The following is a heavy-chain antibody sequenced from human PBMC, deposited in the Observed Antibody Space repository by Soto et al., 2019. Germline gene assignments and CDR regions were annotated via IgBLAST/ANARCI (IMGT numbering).Heavy chain of an antibody. CDR2: ISSSSRTT. CDR3: ARHSITVAGSDY. CDR1: GFTFSSYS. D-gene: IGHD6-19*01. J-gene: IGHJ4*02. V-gene: IGHV3-48*02. Sequence: PGGSLRLSCAASGFTFSSYSMNWVRQAPGKGLEWVSYISSSSRTTYYADSVRGRFTISRDNAKNSLYLQMNSLRDEDTAVYYCARHSITVAGSDYWGQGTLVTVSS.